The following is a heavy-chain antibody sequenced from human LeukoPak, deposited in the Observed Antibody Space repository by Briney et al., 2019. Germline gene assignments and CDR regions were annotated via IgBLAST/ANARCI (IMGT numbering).Heavy chain of an antibody. D-gene: IGHD1-26*01. V-gene: IGHV3-30*04. Sequence: GGSLRLSCAASGFTFSTYAMNWVRQAPGKGREWVAVISDDGRHNFYADSVKGRFTISRDNSKNTLYLQMNSLRAEDTAVYYCAKDLWEPYAFGIWGQGTMVTVSS. CDR1: GFTFSTYA. J-gene: IGHJ3*02. CDR3: AKDLWEPYAFGI. CDR2: ISDDGRHN.